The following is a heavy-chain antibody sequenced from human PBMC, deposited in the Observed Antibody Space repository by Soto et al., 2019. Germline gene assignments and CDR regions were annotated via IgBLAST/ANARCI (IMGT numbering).Heavy chain of an antibody. CDR1: GYSFTRYW. D-gene: IGHD2-8*01. CDR2: IDPSDAYI. Sequence: GESLKSSCKGSGYSFTRYWNSWVRQMPGKGLEWMGKIDPSDAYIKYSPSFQGHVTISVDKSINVAYLQWSSLKGSDTAIYYCARHASRILYAPWGQGTLVTVSS. CDR3: ARHASRILYAP. J-gene: IGHJ5*02. V-gene: IGHV5-10-1*01.